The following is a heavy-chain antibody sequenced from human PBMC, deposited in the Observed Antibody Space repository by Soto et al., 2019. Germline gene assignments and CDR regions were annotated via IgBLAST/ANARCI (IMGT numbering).Heavy chain of an antibody. V-gene: IGHV1-69*06. CDR2: IIPIFGTA. D-gene: IGHD2-15*01. Sequence: SVKVSCKASGGTFSSYAISWVRQAPGQGLEWMGGIIPIFGTANYAQKFQGRVTITADKSTSTAYMELSSLRSEDTAVYYCASSPIGVAASYYYGMDVWGQGTTVAVSS. CDR3: ASSPIGVAASYYYGMDV. CDR1: GGTFSSYA. J-gene: IGHJ6*02.